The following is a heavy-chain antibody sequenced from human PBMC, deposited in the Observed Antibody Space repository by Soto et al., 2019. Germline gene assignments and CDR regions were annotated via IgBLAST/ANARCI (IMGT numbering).Heavy chain of an antibody. V-gene: IGHV1-3*01. D-gene: IGHD6-13*01. CDR3: ARDLGRYSSSWQYYYYYYGMDV. CDR2: INAGNGNT. J-gene: IGHJ6*02. CDR1: GYTFTSYA. Sequence: QVQLVQSGAEVKKPGASVKVSCKASGYTFTSYAMHWVRQAPGQRLEWMGWINAGNGNTKYSQKFQGRVTITRDTSASTAYMELSSLRSEDTAVYYCARDLGRYSSSWQYYYYYYGMDVWGQGTTVTVSS.